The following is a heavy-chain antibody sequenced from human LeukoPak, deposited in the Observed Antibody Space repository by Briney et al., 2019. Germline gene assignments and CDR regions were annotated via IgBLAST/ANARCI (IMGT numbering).Heavy chain of an antibody. CDR1: GGSFSGYY. CDR2: INHSGST. Sequence: PSETLSLTRAVYGGSFSGYYWSWIRQPPGKGLEWIGEINHSGSTNYNPSLKSRVTISVDTSKNQFSLKLSSVTAADTAVYYCARAAAAAFDIWGQGTMVTVSS. V-gene: IGHV4-34*01. J-gene: IGHJ3*02. CDR3: ARAAAAAFDI. D-gene: IGHD6-13*01.